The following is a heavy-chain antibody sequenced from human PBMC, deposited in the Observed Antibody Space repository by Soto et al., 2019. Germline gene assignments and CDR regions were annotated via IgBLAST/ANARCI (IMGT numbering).Heavy chain of an antibody. D-gene: IGHD5-18*01. Sequence: ASVKVSCKASGYTFSNYGLSWVRPAPGQGLEWMGWLSGHNGNTIYAQKLQDRVTMTTDTSTRTAYMELRSLRSDDTAVYYCARQPRYSYADSWGPGTLVTVSS. CDR2: LSGHNGNT. CDR3: ARQPRYSYADS. CDR1: GYTFSNYG. V-gene: IGHV1-18*01. J-gene: IGHJ4*02.